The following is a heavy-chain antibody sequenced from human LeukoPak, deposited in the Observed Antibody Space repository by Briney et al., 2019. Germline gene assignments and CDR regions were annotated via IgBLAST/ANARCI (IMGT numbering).Heavy chain of an antibody. J-gene: IGHJ4*02. Sequence: GGSLRLSCAASGFTFSSYSINWVRQAPGKGLEWVSSISSSSSYIYYADSVKGRFTISRDNAKNSLYLQMNSLRAEDTAVYYCARDWSVGGRRDGYNFFDYWGQGTLVTVSS. CDR3: ARDWSVGGRRDGYNFFDY. CDR1: GFTFSSYS. V-gene: IGHV3-21*01. CDR2: ISSSSSYI. D-gene: IGHD5-24*01.